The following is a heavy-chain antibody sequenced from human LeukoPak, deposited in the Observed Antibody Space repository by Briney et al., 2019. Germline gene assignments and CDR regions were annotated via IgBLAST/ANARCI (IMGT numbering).Heavy chain of an antibody. V-gene: IGHV6-1*01. CDR3: VRVQFERQMEHFDH. CDR1: GDSVSSNSAS. J-gene: IGHJ4*02. D-gene: IGHD1/OR15-1a*01. CDR2: TYYRTRWYS. Sequence: KTSQTLSLTCGISGDSVSSNSASWNWIRQSPSRGLEWLGRTYYRTRWYSDSAESVKSRMTVNPDTSKNQFSLQLNFVTPEDTAVYYCVRVQFERQMEHFDHWGQGTLVTVSS.